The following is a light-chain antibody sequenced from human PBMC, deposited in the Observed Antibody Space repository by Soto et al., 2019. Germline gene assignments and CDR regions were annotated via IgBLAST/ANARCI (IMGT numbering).Light chain of an antibody. CDR1: QGVSTN. J-gene: IGKJ1*01. Sequence: DIVMTQYPATLSVSPVGRATVSCRAGQGVSTNLAWYQQRPGQAPRLLIYRASTRAAGVPARFSGSGSGTEFTLTISGLQSEDFAVYYCHQYNYWLAWTFGQGTKVDIK. CDR2: RAS. V-gene: IGKV3-15*01. CDR3: HQYNYWLAWT.